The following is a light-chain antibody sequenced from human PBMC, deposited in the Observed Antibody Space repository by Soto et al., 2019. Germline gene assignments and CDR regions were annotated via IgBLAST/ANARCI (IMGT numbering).Light chain of an antibody. CDR2: EVS. V-gene: IGLV2-14*01. CDR1: SSDIGDYNS. J-gene: IGLJ2*01. Sequence: QSALTQPASVSGSPGQSITISCTGTSSDIGDYNSVSWYQQHPGKAPKLMIYEVSHRPSGVSNRFSGSKSGDTASLIISGLQTEDEADYYCSSYTSATTLVGFGGGTKLTVL. CDR3: SSYTSATTLVG.